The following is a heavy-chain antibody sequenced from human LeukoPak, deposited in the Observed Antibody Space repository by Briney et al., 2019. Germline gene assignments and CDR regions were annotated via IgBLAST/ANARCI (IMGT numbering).Heavy chain of an antibody. D-gene: IGHD3-3*01. Sequence: SETLSLTCTVSGGSISSGGYYWSWIRQPPGKGLEWIGYIYHSGSTYYNPSLKSRVTISVDRSKNQFSLKLSSVTAADTAVYYCARGGITIFGVVYPIDYWGQGTLVTVSS. J-gene: IGHJ4*02. V-gene: IGHV4-30-2*01. CDR3: ARGGITIFGVVYPIDY. CDR1: GGSISSGGYY. CDR2: IYHSGST.